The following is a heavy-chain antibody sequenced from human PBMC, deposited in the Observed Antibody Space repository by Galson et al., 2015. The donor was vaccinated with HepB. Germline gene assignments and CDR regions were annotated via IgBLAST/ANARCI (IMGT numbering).Heavy chain of an antibody. J-gene: IGHJ4*02. D-gene: IGHD3-16*01. Sequence: SVKVSCKASGYPLTSHGITWVRQAPGQGLEWMGRIIPLLGLTNYAQKFQGRVTITADTSTSTAYMELSSLRSEDTAMYYCARESYRTFGGVKGYFDYWGQGTLVTVSS. CDR3: ARESYRTFGGVKGYFDY. V-gene: IGHV1-69*04. CDR1: GYPLTSHG. CDR2: IIPLLGLT.